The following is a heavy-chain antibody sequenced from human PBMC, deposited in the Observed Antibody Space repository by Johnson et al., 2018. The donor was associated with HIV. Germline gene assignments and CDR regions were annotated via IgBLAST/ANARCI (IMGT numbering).Heavy chain of an antibody. J-gene: IGHJ3*02. CDR1: GFTFSNFA. CDR2: ISYDGSTK. CDR3: ARKKDAAFDI. Sequence: QVQLVESGGGVVQPGRSLRLSCAASGFTFSNFAMHWVRQAPGKGLEWVVVISYDGSTKYYADSVRGRFTISRDNSKNTLYLQMNSLRADDTAVYYCARKKDAAFDIWGQGTMVTVSS. V-gene: IGHV3-30*04.